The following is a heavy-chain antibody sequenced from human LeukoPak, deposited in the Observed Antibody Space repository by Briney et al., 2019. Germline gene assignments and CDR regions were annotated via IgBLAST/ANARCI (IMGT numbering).Heavy chain of an antibody. CDR2: ISSSSSYI. J-gene: IGHJ4*02. Sequence: PGGSLRLSCAASGFTFSIYGRNWVRQAPGKGLEWVSSISSSSSYIYYADSLKGRFTVSRDNAKNSLFLQMHSLRAEDTAVYYCARNQSSSSSHFDYWGQGTLVTVSS. CDR3: ARNQSSSSSHFDY. D-gene: IGHD6-6*01. V-gene: IGHV3-21*01. CDR1: GFTFSIYG.